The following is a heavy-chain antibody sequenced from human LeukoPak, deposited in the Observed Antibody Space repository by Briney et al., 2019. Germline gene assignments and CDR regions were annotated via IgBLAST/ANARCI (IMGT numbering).Heavy chain of an antibody. CDR2: ISSISGYI. V-gene: IGHV3-21*01. CDR1: GFTFSSYS. J-gene: IGHJ3*02. D-gene: IGHD3-22*01. Sequence: PGGSLRLSCAASGFTFSSYSMNWVRQAPGKGLEWVSYISSISGYIYYADSVKGRFTISRDSAKSSLFLQMNSLTAEDTAVYYCARGDTYYYDSSGWTFDAFDIWGQGTMVTVSS. CDR3: ARGDTYYYDSSGWTFDAFDI.